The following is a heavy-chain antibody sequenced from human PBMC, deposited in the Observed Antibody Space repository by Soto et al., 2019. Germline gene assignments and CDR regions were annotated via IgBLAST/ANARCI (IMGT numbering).Heavy chain of an antibody. D-gene: IGHD3-16*01. V-gene: IGHV4-61*08. CDR1: GDSVSSGDYY. J-gene: IGHJ5*02. Sequence: SEPLSLTCSVSGDSVSSGDYYWSWIRQPPGKGLEWIGHVYFSGSTNYIPSLKSRLTMSVDTAKNQFSLKLNSVTAADTAVYYCARIPVDTYMIYWSDPWGQGTQVTVSS. CDR3: ARIPVDTYMIYWSDP. CDR2: VYFSGST.